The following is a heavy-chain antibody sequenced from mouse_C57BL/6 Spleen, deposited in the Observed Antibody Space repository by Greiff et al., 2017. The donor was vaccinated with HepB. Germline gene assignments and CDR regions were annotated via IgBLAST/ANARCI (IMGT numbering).Heavy chain of an antibody. V-gene: IGHV3-6*01. J-gene: IGHJ2*01. D-gene: IGHD4-1*01. CDR2: ISYDGSN. CDR3: ARGTPDWD. Sequence: DVKLQESGPGLVKPSQSLSLTCSVTGYSITSGYSWNWIRQFPGNKLEWMGYISYDGSNNYNPSLKNRISITRDTSKNQFFLKLNSVTTEDTATYYCARGTPDWDWGQGTTLTVSS. CDR1: GYSITSGYS.